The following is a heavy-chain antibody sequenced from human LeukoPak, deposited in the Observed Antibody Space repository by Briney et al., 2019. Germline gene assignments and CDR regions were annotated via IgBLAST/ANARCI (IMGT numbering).Heavy chain of an antibody. D-gene: IGHD6-19*01. J-gene: IGHJ4*02. CDR1: GFTFSSNW. CDR2: INSDGSST. Sequence: GGSLRLSCAASGFTFSSNWMHWVRQAPGKGLVWVSGINSDGSSTKYAELVKGRITISRDNAKNTLYLQMNSLRAEDTAVYHCARGKSSAGIDWGQGTPVTVSS. CDR3: ARGKSSAGID. V-gene: IGHV3-74*03.